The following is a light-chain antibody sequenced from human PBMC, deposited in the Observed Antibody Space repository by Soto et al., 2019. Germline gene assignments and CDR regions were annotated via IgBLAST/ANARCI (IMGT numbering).Light chain of an antibody. J-gene: IGLJ2*01. Sequence: QSALTQPPSASGSPGQSVTISCTGTSSDVGGYNYVSWYQQHPGKAPKLIIYHVTKRPSGVPDRFSGSKSDNTASLTVSGLQTEDEADYYCNSYAGSNNVVFGGGTKLTVL. CDR2: HVT. V-gene: IGLV2-8*01. CDR3: NSYAGSNNVV. CDR1: SSDVGGYNY.